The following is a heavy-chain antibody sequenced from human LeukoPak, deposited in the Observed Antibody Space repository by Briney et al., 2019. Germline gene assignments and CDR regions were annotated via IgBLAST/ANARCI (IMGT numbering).Heavy chain of an antibody. CDR3: ARGNRGRWLQPRAFDY. V-gene: IGHV4-34*01. CDR1: GGSFSGYY. J-gene: IGHJ4*02. D-gene: IGHD5-24*01. Sequence: SETLSLTCAVYGGSFSGYYWSWIRQLPGKGLEWIGEINHSGSTNYNPSLKSRVTISVDTSKNQFSLKLSSVTAADTAVYYCARGNRGRWLQPRAFDYWGQGTLVTVSS. CDR2: INHSGST.